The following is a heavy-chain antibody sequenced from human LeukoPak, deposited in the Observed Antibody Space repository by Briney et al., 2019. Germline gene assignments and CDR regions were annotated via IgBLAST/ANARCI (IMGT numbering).Heavy chain of an antibody. CDR2: INPSNGIT. V-gene: IGHV1-46*01. D-gene: IGHD1-26*01. J-gene: IGHJ6*02. Sequence: ASVKVSCKASGYTFTAYYIHWVRQAPGQGFEWMGEINPSNGITSFAQKFHGRVTMTRDTSTGTLYMELSGLKSEDTAVYYCARDSGSYFSNYYYGMDVWGQGTTVTVSS. CDR1: GYTFTAYY. CDR3: ARDSGSYFSNYYYGMDV.